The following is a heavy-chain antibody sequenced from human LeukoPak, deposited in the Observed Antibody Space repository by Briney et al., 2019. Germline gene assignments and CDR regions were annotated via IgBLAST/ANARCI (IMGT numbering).Heavy chain of an antibody. J-gene: IGHJ4*02. CDR1: GYTFTSYD. V-gene: IGHV1-8*03. Sequence: PWASVKVSCKASGYTFTSYDINWVRQATGQGLEWMGWMNPNSGNTGYAQKFQGRVTITRNTSISTAYMELSSLRSEDTAVYYCARVVYYDFWSGYSWSAEDYFDYWGQGTLVTVSS. D-gene: IGHD3-3*01. CDR2: MNPNSGNT. CDR3: ARVVYYDFWSGYSWSAEDYFDY.